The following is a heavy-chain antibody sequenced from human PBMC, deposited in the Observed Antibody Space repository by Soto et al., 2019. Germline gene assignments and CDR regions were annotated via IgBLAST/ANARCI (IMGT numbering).Heavy chain of an antibody. Sequence: QVQLVQSGAEVKKPGASVKVSCKASGYTFTSYYMHWVRQAPGQGLEWMGIINPSGGSTSYAQKFQGRVMMTKDKSTTTVYMELSSLRPADTAVYYCARAPGASPFHGYCGQGTLVTVSA. CDR3: ARAPGASPFHGY. V-gene: IGHV1-46*01. CDR2: INPSGGST. D-gene: IGHD3-16*01. J-gene: IGHJ4*02. CDR1: GYTFTSYY.